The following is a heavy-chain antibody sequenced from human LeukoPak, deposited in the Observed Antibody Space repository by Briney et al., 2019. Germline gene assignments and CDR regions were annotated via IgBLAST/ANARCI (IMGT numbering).Heavy chain of an antibody. Sequence: GESLKISCETSGYTFTHSWIAWVRQMPGKGPGYMGIVDPGDSEARYSPSFQGQVAFSVDKSINTAYLRWGSLKASDTGMYYCARLGGSGSFLNPFDQWGQGTLVIVSS. CDR3: ARLGGSGSFLNPFDQ. V-gene: IGHV5-51*01. CDR1: GYTFTHSW. D-gene: IGHD3-10*01. J-gene: IGHJ5*02. CDR2: VDPGDSEA.